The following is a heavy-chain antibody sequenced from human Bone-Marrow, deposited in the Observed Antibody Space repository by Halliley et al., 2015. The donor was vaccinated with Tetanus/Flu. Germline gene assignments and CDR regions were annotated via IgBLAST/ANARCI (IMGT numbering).Heavy chain of an antibody. V-gene: IGHV3-21*01. CDR3: AREWLVRDYYYGLDV. Sequence: VSSISTSSSFLYYADSVKGRFTIPRDNTENSLFLQMNSLREEDTAVYYCAREWLVRDYYYGLDVWGQGTTVTVSS. J-gene: IGHJ6*02. D-gene: IGHD6-19*01. CDR2: ISTSSSFL.